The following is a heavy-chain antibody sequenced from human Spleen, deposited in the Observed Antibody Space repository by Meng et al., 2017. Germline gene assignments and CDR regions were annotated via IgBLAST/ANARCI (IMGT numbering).Heavy chain of an antibody. CDR1: GFTFSKAW. J-gene: IGHJ4*02. Sequence: EVQLVESGGGLVNPGGSLRLSCAASGFTFSKAWMTWVRQAPGKGLEWVGRLISKAGGGTSDYAAPVRGRFTISRDDSQASLYLQMNDLKTEDTAVYYCAWMNTVNTLGRWGQGTLVTVSS. CDR3: AWMNTVNTLGR. V-gene: IGHV3-15*01. D-gene: IGHD4-11*01. CDR2: LISKAGGGTS.